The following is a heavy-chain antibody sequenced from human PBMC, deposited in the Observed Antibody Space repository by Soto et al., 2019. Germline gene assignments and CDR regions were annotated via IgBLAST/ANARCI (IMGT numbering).Heavy chain of an antibody. Sequence: GGSLRLCCSASGFTFNNYAIAWVRQAPGEGLEWVSGISGSGATPYYADSVKGRFTISRDNSKNTLFLQMNSLSAEDTAVYFCAKAGYCTGVSCYFYYFDSWGQGTLVTVSS. D-gene: IGHD2-15*01. V-gene: IGHV3-23*01. J-gene: IGHJ4*02. CDR1: GFTFNNYA. CDR2: ISGSGATP. CDR3: AKAGYCTGVSCYFYYFDS.